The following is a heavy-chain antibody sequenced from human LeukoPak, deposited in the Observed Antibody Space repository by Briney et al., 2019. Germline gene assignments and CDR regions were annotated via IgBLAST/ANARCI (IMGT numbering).Heavy chain of an antibody. Sequence: HAGGSLRLSCAASGFTFSSYAMSWVRQAPGKGLEWVSAISGSGGSTYYADSVKGRFTISRDNSKNTLYLQMNSLRAEDTAVYYCAKDQDYGNLIGLFDYWGQGTLVTVSS. V-gene: IGHV3-23*01. CDR2: ISGSGGST. J-gene: IGHJ4*02. D-gene: IGHD4-17*01. CDR3: AKDQDYGNLIGLFDY. CDR1: GFTFSSYA.